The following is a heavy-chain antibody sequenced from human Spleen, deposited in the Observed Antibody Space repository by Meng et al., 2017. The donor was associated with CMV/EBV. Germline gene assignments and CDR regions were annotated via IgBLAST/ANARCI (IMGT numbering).Heavy chain of an antibody. Sequence: GESLKISCVASGFTFSIYGMHWVRQAPGKGLEWVAVIWYDGSNKYYADSVKGRFTISRDNSKNTLYLQMNSLRTEDTAVYYCAKPTYCGGDCLVVGAFNIWGQGTMVTVSS. CDR3: AKPTYCGGDCLVVGAFNI. J-gene: IGHJ3*02. CDR1: GFTFSIYG. V-gene: IGHV3-33*06. CDR2: IWYDGSNK. D-gene: IGHD2-21*01.